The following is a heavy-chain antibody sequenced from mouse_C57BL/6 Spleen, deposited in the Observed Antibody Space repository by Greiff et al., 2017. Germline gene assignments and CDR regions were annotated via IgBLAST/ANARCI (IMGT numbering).Heavy chain of an antibody. CDR1: GYSITSGYY. J-gene: IGHJ2*01. D-gene: IGHD1-1*01. CDR3: ARYYYYGSSLDY. Sequence: EVQLQQSGPGLVKPSQSLSLTCSVTGYSITSGYYWNWIRQFPGNKLEWMGYISYDGSNNYNPSLKNRISITRDPSKNQFFLKLNSVTTEDTATYYCARYYYYGSSLDYWGQGTTLTVSS. V-gene: IGHV3-6*01. CDR2: ISYDGSN.